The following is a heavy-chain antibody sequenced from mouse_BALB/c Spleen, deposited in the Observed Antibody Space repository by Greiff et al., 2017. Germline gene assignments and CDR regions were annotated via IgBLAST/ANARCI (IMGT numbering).Heavy chain of an antibody. V-gene: IGHV1-9*01. J-gene: IGHJ2*01. CDR3: ARKGYGNFYYFDY. Sequence: VQLQQSGAELMKPGASVKISCKATGYTFSSYWIEWVKQRPGHGLEWIGEILPGSGSTNYNEKFKGKATFTADTSSNTAYMQLSSLTSEDSAVYYCARKGYGNFYYFDYWGQGTTLTVSS. CDR1: GYTFSSYW. CDR2: ILPGSGST. D-gene: IGHD2-1*01.